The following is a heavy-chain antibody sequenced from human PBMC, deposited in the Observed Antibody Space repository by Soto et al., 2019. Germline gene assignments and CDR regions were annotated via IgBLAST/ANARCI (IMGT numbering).Heavy chain of an antibody. CDR2: LYNTGSP. J-gene: IGHJ6*02. CDR3: ARDLWGYCGTDCYPLDV. CDR1: GGSISRYY. D-gene: IGHD2-21*02. V-gene: IGHV4-59*01. Sequence: QVRLQESGPGLVKPSETLSLTCTVSGGSISRYYWSWIRQPQGKGLEWIGYLYNTGSPIYNPSLKSRVTISVETSKNQFSLKLNSVTAADTAVYYCARDLWGYCGTDCYPLDVWGQGTTVTVSS.